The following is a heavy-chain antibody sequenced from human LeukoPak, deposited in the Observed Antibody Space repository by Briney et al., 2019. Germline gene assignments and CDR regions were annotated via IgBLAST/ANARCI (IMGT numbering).Heavy chain of an antibody. CDR1: GFTFSSYA. CDR3: AKQGYYGDENFDY. V-gene: IGHV3-23*01. CDR2: ISGSGGST. D-gene: IGHD4-17*01. Sequence: GGSLRLSCAASGFTFSSYAMSWVRQARGEGLEWVSAISGSGGSTYYADSVKGRFTISRDNSKSTLYLQMNSLRAEDTAVYYCAKQGYYGDENFDYWGQGTLVTVSS. J-gene: IGHJ4*02.